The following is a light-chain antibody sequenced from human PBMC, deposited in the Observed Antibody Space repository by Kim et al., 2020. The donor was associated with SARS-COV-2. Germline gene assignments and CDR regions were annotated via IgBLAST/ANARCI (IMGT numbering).Light chain of an antibody. CDR1: QSVSSSY. J-gene: IGKJ1*01. CDR2: GAS. V-gene: IGKV3-20*01. CDR3: QQYGSSSWT. Sequence: EIVLTQSPGTLSLSPGERATLSCRASQSVSSSYLAWYQQKPGQAPRLLIHGASSRATGIPDRFSGSGSGTEFTLTISRLEPEDFAVYYCQQYGSSSWTFGQGTKVDIK.